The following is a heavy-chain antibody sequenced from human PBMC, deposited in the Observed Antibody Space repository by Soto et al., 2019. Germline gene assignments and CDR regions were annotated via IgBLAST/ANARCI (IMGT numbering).Heavy chain of an antibody. CDR3: ARWGMTTVTTIQGDAFDI. J-gene: IGHJ3*02. V-gene: IGHV3-21*01. Sequence: GGSLRLSCAASGFTFSSYSMNWVRQAPGKGLEWVSSISSSSSYIYYADSVKGRFTISRDNAKNSLYLQMNSLRAEDTAVYYCARWGMTTVTTIQGDAFDIWGQGTMVTVSS. D-gene: IGHD4-17*01. CDR2: ISSSSSYI. CDR1: GFTFSSYS.